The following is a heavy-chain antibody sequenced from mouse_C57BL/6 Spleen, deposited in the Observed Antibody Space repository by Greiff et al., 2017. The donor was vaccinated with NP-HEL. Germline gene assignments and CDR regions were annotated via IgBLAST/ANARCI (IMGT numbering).Heavy chain of an antibody. Sequence: GGGLVQPKGSLKLSCAASGFSFNTYAMNWVRQAPGKGLEWVARIRSKSNNYATYYADSVKDRFTISRDDSESMLYLQMNNLKTEDTAMYYCVRHGIYYDYDDAMDYWGQGTSVTVSS. J-gene: IGHJ4*01. CDR1: GFSFNTYA. D-gene: IGHD2-4*01. CDR2: IRSKSNNYAT. CDR3: VRHGIYYDYDDAMDY. V-gene: IGHV10-1*01.